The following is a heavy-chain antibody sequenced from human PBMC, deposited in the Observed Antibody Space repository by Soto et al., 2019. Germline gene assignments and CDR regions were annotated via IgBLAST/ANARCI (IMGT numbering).Heavy chain of an antibody. J-gene: IGHJ4*02. CDR2: IIKDGSEK. Sequence: WGSLRLSCAASGFTFITYWITWVRQAPGKGLEWVANIIKDGSEKSYVDSVKGRFTISRDNAKNSLYLEMNRLRVEDTAVYYCARDWGGLGYWGQGTLVTVSS. D-gene: IGHD3-10*01. V-gene: IGHV3-7*03. CDR3: ARDWGGLGY. CDR1: GFTFITYW.